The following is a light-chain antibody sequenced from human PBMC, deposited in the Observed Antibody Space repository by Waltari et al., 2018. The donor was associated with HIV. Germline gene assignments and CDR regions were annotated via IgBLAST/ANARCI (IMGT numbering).Light chain of an antibody. CDR3: QQDGNSPIT. CDR2: STY. J-gene: IGKJ5*01. Sequence: EIVLTQSPGTLSLSPGDRATLSCRASQSVSSTYLGWHQQRPGQAPRLLIYSTYRRAPDVPDRFSGSASGTYFTLTISRLEPEDFAVYYCQQDGNSPITFGQGTRLEIK. CDR1: QSVSSTY. V-gene: IGKV3-20*01.